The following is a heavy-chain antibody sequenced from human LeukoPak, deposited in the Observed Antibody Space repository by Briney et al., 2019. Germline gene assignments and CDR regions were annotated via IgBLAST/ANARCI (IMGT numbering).Heavy chain of an antibody. CDR3: ARDLPQQGYFDY. Sequence: GGSLRLSCAASGFTFSSYAMPWVRQAPGKGLGWVAVISYDGSNKYYADSVRGRFAISRDNSKNTLYLQMNSLRAEDTAVYYCARDLPQQGYFDYWGQGTLVTVSS. CDR2: ISYDGSNK. J-gene: IGHJ4*02. V-gene: IGHV3-30*09. CDR1: GFTFSSYA.